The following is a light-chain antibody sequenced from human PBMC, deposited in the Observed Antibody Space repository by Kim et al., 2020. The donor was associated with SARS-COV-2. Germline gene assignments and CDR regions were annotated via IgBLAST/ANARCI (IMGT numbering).Light chain of an antibody. CDR2: EVT. V-gene: IGLV2-23*02. CDR3: CSYAGSSTFVI. J-gene: IGLJ2*01. Sequence: QSITISGTGTSGDGGGYNLVSWYQQHPGKAPKVMIYEVTKRPSGVSNRFSGSKSGNTASLTISGLQAEDEADYYCCSYAGSSTFVIFGGGTQLTVL. CDR1: SGDGGGYNL.